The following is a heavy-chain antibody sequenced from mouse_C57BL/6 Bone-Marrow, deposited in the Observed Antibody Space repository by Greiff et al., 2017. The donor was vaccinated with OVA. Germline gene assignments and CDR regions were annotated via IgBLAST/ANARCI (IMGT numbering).Heavy chain of an antibody. Sequence: EVMLVESGGDLVKPGGSLKLSCAASGFTFSSYGMSWVRQTPDKRLEWVATISSGGSYTYYPDSVKGRFTISRDNAKNTLYLQMSSLKSEDTAMYYCAVLLRSFDYWGQGTTLTVSS. D-gene: IGHD1-1*01. CDR2: ISSGGSYT. V-gene: IGHV5-6*02. J-gene: IGHJ2*01. CDR1: GFTFSSYG. CDR3: AVLLRSFDY.